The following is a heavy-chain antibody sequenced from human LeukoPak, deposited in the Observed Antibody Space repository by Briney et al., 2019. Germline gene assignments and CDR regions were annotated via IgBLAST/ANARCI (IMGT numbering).Heavy chain of an antibody. V-gene: IGHV5-51*01. CDR3: ARQSPAYTDY. CDR2: IYPGDSHT. CDR1: GYTFSSYW. Sequence: GESLKISCKGSGYTFSSYWIAWVRQMPGKGLEWMGIIYPGDSHTTYSPSFQGQVTISADRSISIAYLQWTSLKASDTAMYYCARQSPAYTDYWGQGTLVTVSS. D-gene: IGHD2-2*01. J-gene: IGHJ4*02.